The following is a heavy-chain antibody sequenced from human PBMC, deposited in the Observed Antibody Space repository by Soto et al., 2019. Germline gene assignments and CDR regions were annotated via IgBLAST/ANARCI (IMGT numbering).Heavy chain of an antibody. CDR1: GFSLSTSGVG. J-gene: IGHJ4*02. V-gene: IGHV2-5*02. CDR2: IYWGDDK. D-gene: IGHD5-12*01. CDR3: AHRVGDGYNYGRGFDY. Sequence: SGPTLVNPTQPLTLTCTFSGFSLSTSGVGVGWIRQPPGKALEWLALIYWGDDKRYSPSLKSMLTITKDTSKNQVVLTMTHMDPVDAAAYYCAHRVGDGYNYGRGFDYWGQGTLVTVSS.